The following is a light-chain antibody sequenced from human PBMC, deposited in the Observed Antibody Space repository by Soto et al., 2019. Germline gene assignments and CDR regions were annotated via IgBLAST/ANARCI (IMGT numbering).Light chain of an antibody. Sequence: DIVLTQSPAALSLSPGERATLSCGASQSVAGNFLAWYQHKPGLAPRLLIYDASIRANGIPDRFSGGGSGTDFTLSISRLETEDSAVYYCQHYRSLPPLWTFGLGTKVEI. V-gene: IGKV3D-20*01. J-gene: IGKJ1*01. CDR2: DAS. CDR3: QHYRSLPPLWT. CDR1: QSVAGNF.